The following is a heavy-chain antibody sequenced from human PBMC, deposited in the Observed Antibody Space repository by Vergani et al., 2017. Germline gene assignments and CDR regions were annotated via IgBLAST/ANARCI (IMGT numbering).Heavy chain of an antibody. D-gene: IGHD2-15*01. CDR1: GFSLTTGGEG. CDR3: TRHWAVVAANNWFDP. Sequence: ESGPTLVKPTQTLTLTCTFSGFSLTTGGEGVGWIRQPPGRALEWIGSIYYSGSTYYNPSLESRVTMSVDTSKSQFSLKLSSVTAADTAVYYCTRHWAVVAANNWFDPWGQGTLVTVSS. V-gene: IGHV4-39*01. CDR2: IYYSGST. J-gene: IGHJ5*02.